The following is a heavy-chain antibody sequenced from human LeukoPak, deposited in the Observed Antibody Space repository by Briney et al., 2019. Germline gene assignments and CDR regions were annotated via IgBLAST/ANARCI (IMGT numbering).Heavy chain of an antibody. CDR3: ARGDYYYDSSGYPGH. D-gene: IGHD3-22*01. V-gene: IGHV3-33*01. J-gene: IGHJ4*02. CDR1: GFTFSSYG. Sequence: AGGSLRLSCAASGFTFSSYGMHWVRQAPGKGLEWVAVIWYDGITKYYADSVKGRFTVSRDNSKNTLYLQMNSLRAEDTAVYYCARGDYYYDSSGYPGHWGQGTLVTVSS. CDR2: IWYDGITK.